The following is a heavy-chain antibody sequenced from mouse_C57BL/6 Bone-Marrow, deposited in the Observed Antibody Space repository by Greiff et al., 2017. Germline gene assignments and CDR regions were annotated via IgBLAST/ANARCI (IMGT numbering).Heavy chain of an antibody. Sequence: QVQLQQPGAELVRPGSSVKLSCKASGYTFTSYWMHWVKQRPIQGLEWIGNIDPSDSETHYNQKFKDKATLTVAKSSSTAYMQLSSLTSEDSAVYYCARDWALNFDYWGQGTTLTVSS. CDR2: IDPSDSET. CDR1: GYTFTSYW. V-gene: IGHV1-52*01. J-gene: IGHJ2*01. CDR3: ARDWALNFDY.